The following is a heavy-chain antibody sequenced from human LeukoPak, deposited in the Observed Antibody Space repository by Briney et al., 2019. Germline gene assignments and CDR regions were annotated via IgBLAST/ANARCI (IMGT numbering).Heavy chain of an antibody. CDR1: GDSINSGGYC. CDR2: IYSSGNT. J-gene: IGHJ6*02. D-gene: IGHD3-10*01. V-gene: IGHV4-31*03. CDR3: AGSEAPITPPPYGMGV. Sequence: PSETLSLTCTLSGDSINSGGYCWNWFRQLPGKGLEWIGYIYSSGNTFYNPSLKSRVIISVDTSKNQFSLKLSSLTAADTALYYCAGSEAPITPPPYGMGVWGQGTKVTVSS.